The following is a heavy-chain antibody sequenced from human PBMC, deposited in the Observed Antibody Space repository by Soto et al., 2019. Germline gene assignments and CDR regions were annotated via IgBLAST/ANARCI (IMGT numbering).Heavy chain of an antibody. CDR1: GYTFTSYG. V-gene: IGHV1-18*01. J-gene: IGHJ5*02. D-gene: IGHD1-7*01. CDR2: ISAYNGNT. Sequence: ASVKVSCKASGYTFTSYGISWVRQAPGQGLEWMGWISAYNGNTSYAQKLQGRVTMTTDTSTSTAYMELRSLRSDDTAVYYCARDPGNWNYPWFDPWGKGTLVTVSS. CDR3: ARDPGNWNYPWFDP.